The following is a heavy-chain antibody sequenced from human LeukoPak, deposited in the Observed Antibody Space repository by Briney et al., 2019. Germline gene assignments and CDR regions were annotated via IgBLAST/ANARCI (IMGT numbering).Heavy chain of an antibody. CDR1: GFTFSSYS. V-gene: IGHV3-21*01. D-gene: IGHD4-17*01. CDR3: ARGPDTVTTFDY. Sequence: GGSLRLSCAASGFTFSSYSMNWVRQAPGKGLEWVSSISSSSSYVYYADSVKGRFTISRDNAKNSLYLQMNSLRAEDTAVYYCARGPDTVTTFDYWGQGTLVTVSS. J-gene: IGHJ4*02. CDR2: ISSSSSYV.